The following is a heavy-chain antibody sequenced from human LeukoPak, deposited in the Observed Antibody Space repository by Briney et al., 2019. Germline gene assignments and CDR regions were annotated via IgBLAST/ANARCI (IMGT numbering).Heavy chain of an antibody. D-gene: IGHD6-13*01. CDR2: ITSSGRTI. J-gene: IGHJ4*02. V-gene: IGHV3-48*03. CDR1: GFTFSSYE. CDR3: ARGSSPSDY. Sequence: GGSLRPSCAASGFTFSSYEMNWVRQAPGKGLEWVSYITSSGRTIYYADSVKGRFTISRDNAKNSLYVQMNSLRAEDTAVYYCARGSSPSDYWGQGTLVTVSS.